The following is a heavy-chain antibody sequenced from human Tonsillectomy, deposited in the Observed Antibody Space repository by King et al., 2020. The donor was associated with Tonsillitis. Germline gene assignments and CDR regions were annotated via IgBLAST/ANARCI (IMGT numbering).Heavy chain of an antibody. CDR2: IWYDGSIK. Sequence: VQLVESGGGVVQPGRSLRLSCAASGFTFKTDGMHWVRQAPGKGLEWVAFIWYDGSIKYYGDSVKGRFTISRDNSKNTLYLQTNNLRAEDTAVYYCVRDGEEVAPKHFFDFWGQGTLVTVSS. V-gene: IGHV3-33*08. CDR3: VRDGEEVAPKHFFDF. CDR1: GFTFKTDG. D-gene: IGHD5-24*01. J-gene: IGHJ4*02.